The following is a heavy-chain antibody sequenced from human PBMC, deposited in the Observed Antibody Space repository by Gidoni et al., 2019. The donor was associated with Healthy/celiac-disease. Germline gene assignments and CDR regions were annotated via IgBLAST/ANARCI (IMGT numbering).Heavy chain of an antibody. CDR3: TRESSPVWLPFDY. V-gene: IGHV3-49*05. Sequence: EVQLVESGGGLVKPGRSLRLSCTASGFTFGDYAMSWFRQAPGKGLEWVGFIRSKAYGGTTEYAASVKGRFTISRDDSKSIAYLQMNSLKTEDTAVYYCTRESSPVWLPFDYWGQGTLVTVSS. CDR2: IRSKAYGGTT. D-gene: IGHD1-26*01. J-gene: IGHJ4*02. CDR1: GFTFGDYA.